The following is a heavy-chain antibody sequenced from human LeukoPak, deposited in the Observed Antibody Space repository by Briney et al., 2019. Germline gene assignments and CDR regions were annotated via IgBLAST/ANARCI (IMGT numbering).Heavy chain of an antibody. Sequence: GGSLRLSCAASGFTFSSYWMSWVRQAPGKGLEWVANIKQDGSEKYYVDSVKGRFTISGDNAKNSLYLQMNSLRAEDTAVYCCARDKTYDFWSGYPRCYMDVWGKGTTVTVSS. D-gene: IGHD3-3*01. J-gene: IGHJ6*03. CDR1: GFTFSSYW. CDR3: ARDKTYDFWSGYPRCYMDV. CDR2: IKQDGSEK. V-gene: IGHV3-7*01.